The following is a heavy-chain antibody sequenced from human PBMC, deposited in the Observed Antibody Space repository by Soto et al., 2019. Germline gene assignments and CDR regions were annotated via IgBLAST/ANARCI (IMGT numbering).Heavy chain of an antibody. J-gene: IGHJ4*02. D-gene: IGHD6-13*01. V-gene: IGHV3-30*18. Sequence: XGXLRLSCAASGFTFSSYGMHWVRQAPGKGQEWVAVISYDGSNKYYADSVKGRFTISRDNSKNTLYLQMNSLRAEDTAVYYCAKSHSPLSIAAAGTYHYWGQGTLVTVSS. CDR1: GFTFSSYG. CDR2: ISYDGSNK. CDR3: AKSHSPLSIAAAGTYHY.